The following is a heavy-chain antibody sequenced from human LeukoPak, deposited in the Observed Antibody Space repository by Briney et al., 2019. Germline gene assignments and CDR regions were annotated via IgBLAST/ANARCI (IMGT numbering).Heavy chain of an antibody. J-gene: IGHJ6*02. Sequence: NRGESLKISCKGSRYSFTSYWIGWVRQMPGKGLELMGIIYPGNSDTRYSPSFQGQVTISADKSISTAYLQWSSLKASDTAMYYCARHGGSRLRYYYYGMDVWGQGTTVTVSS. CDR3: ARHGGSRLRYYYYGMDV. V-gene: IGHV5-51*01. CDR1: RYSFTSYW. D-gene: IGHD6-13*01. CDR2: IYPGNSDT.